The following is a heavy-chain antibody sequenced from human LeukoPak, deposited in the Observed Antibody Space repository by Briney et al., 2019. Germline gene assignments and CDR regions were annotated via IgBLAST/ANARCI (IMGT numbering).Heavy chain of an antibody. D-gene: IGHD2-21*02. J-gene: IGHJ4*02. CDR2: IKQDGSEK. V-gene: IGHV3-7*01. Sequence: GGSLRLSCAASGFTFSSYWMSWVRQAPGKGLEWVANIKQDGSEKYYVDSVKGRFTISRDNAKNSLYQQMNSLRAEDTAVYYCARVPRCGGDCYPYYFDYWGQGTLVTVSS. CDR3: ARVPRCGGDCYPYYFDY. CDR1: GFTFSSYW.